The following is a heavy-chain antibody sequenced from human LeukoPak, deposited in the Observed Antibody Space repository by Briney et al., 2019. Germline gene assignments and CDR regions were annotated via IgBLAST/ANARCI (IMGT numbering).Heavy chain of an antibody. CDR2: INHSGST. CDR1: GGSFSGYY. Sequence: SETLSLTCAVYGGSFSGYYWSWIRQPPGKGLEWIGEINHSGSTNYNPSLKSRVTISVDTSKNQFSLKLSSVTAADTAVYYCARALTDTNFDYWGQGTLVTVSS. V-gene: IGHV4-34*01. J-gene: IGHJ4*02. D-gene: IGHD5-18*01. CDR3: ARALTDTNFDY.